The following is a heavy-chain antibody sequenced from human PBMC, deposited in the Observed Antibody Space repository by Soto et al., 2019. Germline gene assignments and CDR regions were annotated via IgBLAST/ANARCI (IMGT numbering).Heavy chain of an antibody. J-gene: IGHJ6*02. Sequence: EVQLVESGGGLVQPGGALRLSCAASGFTFSLYSMSWVRQATGKGLEWVSYISRSSTGIHYADSVKGRFTISRDDATHSMHLQMNSLRDGDTAVYYCARAVTWGLDVWGQGPTVSISS. V-gene: IGHV3-48*02. CDR3: ARAVTWGLDV. CDR1: GFTFSLYS. CDR2: ISRSSTGI. D-gene: IGHD3-10*01.